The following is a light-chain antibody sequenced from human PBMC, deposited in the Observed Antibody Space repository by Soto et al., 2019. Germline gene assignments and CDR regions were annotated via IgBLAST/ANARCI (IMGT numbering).Light chain of an antibody. CDR1: SSDVGAYNF. Sequence: QSALTQPASVSGSPGQSISISCTGTSSDVGAYNFVSWYQQHPGKAPKLMIYEVSNRPSGVSNRFSGSKSGNTASLTISGLQAEDKADYYCSSYTSSSTLVFGSGTKVTVL. V-gene: IGLV2-14*01. CDR2: EVS. CDR3: SSYTSSSTLV. J-gene: IGLJ1*01.